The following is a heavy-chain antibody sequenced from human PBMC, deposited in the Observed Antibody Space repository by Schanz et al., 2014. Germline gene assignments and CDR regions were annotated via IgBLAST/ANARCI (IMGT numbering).Heavy chain of an antibody. J-gene: IGHJ4*02. D-gene: IGHD3-10*01. CDR2: INSVGSNT. V-gene: IGHV3-74*02. CDR3: ARIGGSVFDY. CDR1: GFSVGNKY. Sequence: EVQLVESGGGLVQPGGSLRLSCAASGFSVGNKYMNWVRQAPGKGLVWVARINSVGSNTDYADSVTGRFTISRDNAKNTLYLQMNSLRAEDTAVYYCARIGGSVFDYWAQGTLVTVSS.